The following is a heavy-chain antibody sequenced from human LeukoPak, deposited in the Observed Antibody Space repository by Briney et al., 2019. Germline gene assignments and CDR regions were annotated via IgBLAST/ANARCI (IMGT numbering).Heavy chain of an antibody. CDR3: ARVKGVGWYFNY. CDR2: IIPILGIA. D-gene: IGHD2-8*01. Sequence: SVKVSFKASGGTFSSYTISWVRQAPGQGLEWMGRIIPILGIANYAQKFQGRVTITADKSTSTAYMELSSLRSEDTAVYYCARVKGVGWYFNYWGQGTLVTVSS. CDR1: GGTFSSYT. V-gene: IGHV1-69*02. J-gene: IGHJ4*02.